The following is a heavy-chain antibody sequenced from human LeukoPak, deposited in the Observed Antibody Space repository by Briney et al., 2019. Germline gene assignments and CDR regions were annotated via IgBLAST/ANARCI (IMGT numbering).Heavy chain of an antibody. J-gene: IGHJ4*02. D-gene: IGHD6-13*01. Sequence: PSETLSLTCTVSGGSISSYYWSWIRQPPGKGLEWIGYIYYSGSTNYNPSLKSRVTISVDTSKNQFSLKLSSVTAADTAVYYCASSLWSSNWYGDFWGQGTLVTVSS. CDR1: GGSISSYY. CDR3: ASSLWSSNWYGDF. V-gene: IGHV4-59*01. CDR2: IYYSGST.